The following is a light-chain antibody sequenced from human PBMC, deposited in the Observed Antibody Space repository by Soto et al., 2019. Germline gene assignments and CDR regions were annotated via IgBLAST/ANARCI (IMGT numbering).Light chain of an antibody. V-gene: IGLV2-23*03. CDR3: CSFVGSSTVVV. CDR2: EGT. J-gene: IGLJ2*01. Sequence: QSALTQPASVSGSPGQSITISYTGTSSYILVSWCQLHPGKLPKLIIYEGTKRASGVSNRFSGSGSGNTASLTISGLQAEDEADYYCCSFVGSSTVVVFGGGTKLTVL. CDR1: SSYIL.